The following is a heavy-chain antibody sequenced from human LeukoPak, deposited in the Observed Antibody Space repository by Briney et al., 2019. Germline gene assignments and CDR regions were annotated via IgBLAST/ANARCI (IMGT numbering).Heavy chain of an antibody. J-gene: IGHJ4*02. V-gene: IGHV3-23*01. CDR1: GFTFSSYG. Sequence: GGSLRLSCAASGFTFSSYGMHWVRQAPGKGLEWVSAISGSGGSTYHADSVKGRFTISRGNSKNTLFMQMNSLRAEDTAVYYCAKRYCSGGTCYPLDYWGQGTLVTVSS. CDR3: AKRYCSGGTCYPLDY. D-gene: IGHD2-15*01. CDR2: ISGSGGST.